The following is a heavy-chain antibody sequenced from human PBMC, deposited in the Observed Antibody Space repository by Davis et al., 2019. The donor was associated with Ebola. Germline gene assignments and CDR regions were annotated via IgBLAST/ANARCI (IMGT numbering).Heavy chain of an antibody. J-gene: IGHJ4*02. CDR3: VNPLYYYDSSVTGY. CDR1: GFTFSIYA. Sequence: GESLKISCAASGFTFSIYAMTWVRQAPGKGLEWVSTIGGIDGNIYYADSVKGRVTISRDNSKNTLYLQMNSLRAEDTAVYYCVNPLYYYDSSVTGYWGQGTLVTVSS. V-gene: IGHV3-23*01. D-gene: IGHD3-22*01. CDR2: IGGIDGNI.